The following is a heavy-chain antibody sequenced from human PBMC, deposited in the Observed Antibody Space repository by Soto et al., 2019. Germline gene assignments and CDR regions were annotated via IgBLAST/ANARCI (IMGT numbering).Heavy chain of an antibody. CDR3: ARAAPYYYDSSNYYRGEYFDY. V-gene: IGHV3-53*01. CDR1: GFTVSSNY. Sequence: GGSLRLSCAASGFTVSSNYMSWVRQAPGKGLEWVSIIYSGGSTYYADSVKGRFTISRDNSKNTLYLQMNSLRAEDTAVYACARAAPYYYDSSNYYRGEYFDYWGQGTLVTVSS. CDR2: IYSGGST. J-gene: IGHJ4*02. D-gene: IGHD3-22*01.